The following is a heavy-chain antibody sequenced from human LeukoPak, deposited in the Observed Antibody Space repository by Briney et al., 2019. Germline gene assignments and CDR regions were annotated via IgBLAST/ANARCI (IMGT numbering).Heavy chain of an antibody. Sequence: GGSLRLSCAASGFTFSNYWMTWARQVPGKGLEWVANIKQDGSEKHYVEPVRGRFTISRDNAGNSLYLQMDSLRVDDTAVYYCARVGAWELQRVFEDWGQGTLVTVSS. V-gene: IGHV3-7*01. J-gene: IGHJ4*02. CDR2: IKQDGSEK. CDR1: GFTFSNYW. D-gene: IGHD1-26*01. CDR3: ARVGAWELQRVFED.